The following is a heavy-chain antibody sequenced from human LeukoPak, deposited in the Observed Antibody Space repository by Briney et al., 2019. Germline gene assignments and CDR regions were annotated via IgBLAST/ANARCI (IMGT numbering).Heavy chain of an antibody. Sequence: GGSLRLSCAASGFTFSSYGMHWVRQAPGKGLKWVAFIRYDGSNKYYADSVKGRFTISRDNSKNTLYLQMNSLRAEDTAVYYCAKSDCSSTSCYGIDYWGQGTLVTVSS. CDR2: IRYDGSNK. J-gene: IGHJ4*02. V-gene: IGHV3-30*02. D-gene: IGHD2-2*01. CDR1: GFTFSSYG. CDR3: AKSDCSSTSCYGIDY.